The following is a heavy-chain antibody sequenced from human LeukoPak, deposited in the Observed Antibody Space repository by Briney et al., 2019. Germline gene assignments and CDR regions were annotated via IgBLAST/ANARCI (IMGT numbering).Heavy chain of an antibody. Sequence: GGSLRLSCAASGFTFSTCAMNWVRQAPGKGLEWVSAIVGAGGITYYADSVKGRFTISRDNSKNTLYLQMNSLRAEDTAVYYCAKSYGGNSHDAFDIWGQGTLITVTS. CDR2: IVGAGGIT. V-gene: IGHV3-23*01. D-gene: IGHD4-23*01. CDR3: AKSYGGNSHDAFDI. J-gene: IGHJ3*02. CDR1: GFTFSTCA.